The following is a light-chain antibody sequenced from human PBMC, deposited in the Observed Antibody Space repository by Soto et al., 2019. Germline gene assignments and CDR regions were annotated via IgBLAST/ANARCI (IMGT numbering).Light chain of an antibody. CDR1: SSDIGDSNY. V-gene: IGLV2-11*01. CDR2: DVT. J-gene: IGLJ2*01. CDR3: CSYAGSYTLV. Sequence: QSALTQPRSVSGSPGQSVTISCTGTSSDIGDSNYVSWYQQHPGKAPKLLIYDVTRRPSGVPDRFSGSKSGNTASLTISGLQAEDGADYFCCSYAGSYTLVFGGGTKVTVL.